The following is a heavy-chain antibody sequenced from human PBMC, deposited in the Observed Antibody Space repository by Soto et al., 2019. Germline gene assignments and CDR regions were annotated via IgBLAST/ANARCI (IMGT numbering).Heavy chain of an antibody. Sequence: GGSLRLSCAASGFNFRNFEMNWVRKAPGKGLEWVSYISSTGVTTYYAESVEGRFTISRDNAKSSLFLHLRSLRVEDTAIYYCARYGTCADWWGLGTQVTVSS. V-gene: IGHV3-48*03. CDR1: GFNFRNFE. D-gene: IGHD3-9*01. CDR2: ISSTGVTT. J-gene: IGHJ1*01. CDR3: ARYGTCADW.